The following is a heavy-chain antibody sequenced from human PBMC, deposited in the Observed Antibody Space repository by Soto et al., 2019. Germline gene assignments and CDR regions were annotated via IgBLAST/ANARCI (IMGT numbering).Heavy chain of an antibody. CDR3: ATDSSVYYYGSGSPHYYYGMDV. Sequence: ASVKVSCKASGYTFTSYYMHWVRQAPGKGLEWMGGFDPEDGETIYAQKFQGRVTMTEDTSTDTAYMELSSLRSEDTAVYYCATDSSVYYYGSGSPHYYYGMDVWGQGTTVTVSS. CDR1: GYTFTSYY. D-gene: IGHD3-10*01. CDR2: FDPEDGET. V-gene: IGHV1-24*01. J-gene: IGHJ6*02.